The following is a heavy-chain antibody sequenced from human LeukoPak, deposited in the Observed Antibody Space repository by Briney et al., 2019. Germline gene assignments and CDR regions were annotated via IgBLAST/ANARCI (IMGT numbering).Heavy chain of an antibody. V-gene: IGHV1-69*04. CDR1: GGTFSSYA. D-gene: IGHD2-2*01. J-gene: IGHJ4*02. Sequence: SVKVSCRASGGTFSSYAISRVRQAPGQGLEWMGRIIPILGIANYAQKFQGRVTITADKSTSTAYMELSSLRSEDTAVYYCATTPSTDCSSTSCYGFDYWGQGTLVTVSS. CDR2: IIPILGIA. CDR3: ATTPSTDCSSTSCYGFDY.